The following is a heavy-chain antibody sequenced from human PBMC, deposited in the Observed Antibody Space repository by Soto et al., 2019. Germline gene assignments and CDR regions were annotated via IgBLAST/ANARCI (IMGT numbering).Heavy chain of an antibody. CDR2: ISSSGSTM. V-gene: IGHV3-48*03. CDR1: GFSFRNYE. Sequence: GRSLRLSCVASGFSFRNYEMNWVRQAPGKVLEWLSYISSSGSTMYYADSVKGRFTIYRDNAKNSLSLQINSLRPEVTALYHCTRRVKLAIDSWGQGTQVTVSS. J-gene: IGHJ4*02. D-gene: IGHD6-13*01. CDR3: TRRVKLAIDS.